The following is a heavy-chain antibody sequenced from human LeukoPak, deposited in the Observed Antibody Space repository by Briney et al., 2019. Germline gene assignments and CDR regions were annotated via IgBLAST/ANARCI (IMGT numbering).Heavy chain of an antibody. Sequence: SETLSLTCTVSDSLSNYFWSWIRQSSGKGLEWIGYVHESGSTNYNPSLKSRVTISVDTSKNQFSLKVRSVTAADMAVYYCARHPGGNPAHRFDYWGQGILVTVSS. D-gene: IGHD4-23*01. J-gene: IGHJ4*02. CDR1: DSLSNYF. V-gene: IGHV4-59*08. CDR3: ARHPGGNPAHRFDY. CDR2: VHESGST.